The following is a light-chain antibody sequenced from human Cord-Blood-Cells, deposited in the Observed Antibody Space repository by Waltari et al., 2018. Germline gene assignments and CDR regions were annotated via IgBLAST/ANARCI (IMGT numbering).Light chain of an antibody. CDR1: NRVFYSSNNRNY. Sequence: DIVMTQSPDSLPLSLGEGATTNSRSANRVFYSSNNRNYLTWYQQKPGQPPRLLIYWASTRESGFPDRFSGSGSGTDFTLTISSLQAEDVAVYYGQQYYSTPPGKFTFGPGTKVDIK. J-gene: IGKJ3*01. V-gene: IGKV4-1*01. CDR3: QQYYSTPPGKFT. CDR2: WAS.